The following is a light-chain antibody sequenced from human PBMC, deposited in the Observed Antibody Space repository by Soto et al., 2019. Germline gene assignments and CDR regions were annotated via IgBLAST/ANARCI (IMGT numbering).Light chain of an antibody. J-gene: IGKJ1*01. V-gene: IGKV3-20*01. CDR2: GAS. Sequence: GLSQSPCTVSLSTGERATLSCRASQSVSNNYLAWYQQKPGQAPRLLIYGASNRATGIPDRFSGSGSGTDFTLTISRLEPEDFAVYYCQQYGSSGTFGQGTKVDI. CDR3: QQYGSSGT. CDR1: QSVSNNY.